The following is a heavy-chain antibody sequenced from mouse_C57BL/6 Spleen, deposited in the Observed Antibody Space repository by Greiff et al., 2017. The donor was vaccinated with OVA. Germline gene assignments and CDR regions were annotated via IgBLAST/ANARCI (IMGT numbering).Heavy chain of an antibody. Sequence: EVNVVESGGGLVQPGGSLSLSCAASGFTFTDYYMSWVRQPPGKALEWLGFIRNKANGYTTEYSASVKGRFTISRDNSQSILYLQMNALRAEDRATYYCARNPYYAMDYWGQGTSVTVSS. CDR3: ARNPYYAMDY. J-gene: IGHJ4*01. CDR2: IRNKANGYTT. V-gene: IGHV7-3*01. CDR1: GFTFTDYY.